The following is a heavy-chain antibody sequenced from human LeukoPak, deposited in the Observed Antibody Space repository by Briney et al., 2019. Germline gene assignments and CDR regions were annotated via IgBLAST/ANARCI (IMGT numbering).Heavy chain of an antibody. J-gene: IGHJ6*03. CDR3: AKGGLGTTYYYYYMDV. CDR2: ITGSGGRT. CDR1: GFTFSSYA. V-gene: IGHV3-23*01. Sequence: PGGSLRLSCAASGFTFSSYAMNWVRQAPGKGLEWVSAITGSGGRTYYADSVKGRFTISRDNSKNTLYLQMNSLRAEDTAIYYCAKGGLGTTYYYYYMDVWGKGTTVTISS. D-gene: IGHD2-15*01.